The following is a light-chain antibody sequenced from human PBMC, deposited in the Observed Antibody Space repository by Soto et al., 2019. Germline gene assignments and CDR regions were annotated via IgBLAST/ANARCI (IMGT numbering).Light chain of an antibody. CDR3: QQYGISPAT. J-gene: IGKJ1*01. CDR2: GAS. CDR1: ESVRSSY. Sequence: EIVLTQSPGTLSLSPGERATLSCRASESVRSSYLAWYQQKPGQAPRLLIYGASTRATGIPDRFTGSGSGTDFTLSVSRLEPEDFAVYFCQQYGISPATFGQGTKVEIK. V-gene: IGKV3-20*01.